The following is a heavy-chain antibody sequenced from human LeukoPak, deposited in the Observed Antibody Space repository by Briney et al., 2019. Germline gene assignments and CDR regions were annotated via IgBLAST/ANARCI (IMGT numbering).Heavy chain of an antibody. D-gene: IGHD3-22*01. CDR2: ISPGGPT. Sequence: GGSLRLSCAGSGFPFSSHGMNWVRQAPGKGLEWVSGISPGGPTYYADSVKGRFTISRDDSKNTLYLQMNSLRAEDTAVYYCARAPYYYDIGAFDIWGQGTMVTVSS. J-gene: IGHJ3*02. CDR3: ARAPYYYDIGAFDI. CDR1: GFPFSSHG. V-gene: IGHV3-66*01.